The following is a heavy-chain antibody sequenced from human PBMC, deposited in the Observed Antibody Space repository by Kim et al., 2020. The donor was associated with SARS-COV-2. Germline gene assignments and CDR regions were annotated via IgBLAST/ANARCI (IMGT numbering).Heavy chain of an antibody. V-gene: IGHV3-30*18. Sequence: GGSLRLSCAASGFTFSSYGMPWVRQAPGKGLEWVAVISYDGSNKYYADAAKGRFTISIYNAKNTLYLQMISLRAENTALYYCAKDFSSGGYSDGFSYYYGMDVWGQRTTVTVSS. CDR2: ISYDGSNK. J-gene: IGHJ6*02. CDR3: AKDFSSGGYSDGFSYYYGMDV. D-gene: IGHD5-18*01. CDR1: GFTFSSYG.